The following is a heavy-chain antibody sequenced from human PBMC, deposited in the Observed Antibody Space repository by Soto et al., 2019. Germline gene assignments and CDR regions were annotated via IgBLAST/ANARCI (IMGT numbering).Heavy chain of an antibody. D-gene: IGHD1-26*01. CDR1: GGSISSSSYY. Sequence: SETLSLTCTVSGGSISSSSYYWGWIRQPPGKGLEWIGSIYYSGSTYYNPSLKSRVTISVDTSKNQFSLKLSSVTAADTAVYYCARHGALLIDYWGQGTLVTVSS. CDR2: IYYSGST. J-gene: IGHJ4*02. V-gene: IGHV4-39*01. CDR3: ARHGALLIDY.